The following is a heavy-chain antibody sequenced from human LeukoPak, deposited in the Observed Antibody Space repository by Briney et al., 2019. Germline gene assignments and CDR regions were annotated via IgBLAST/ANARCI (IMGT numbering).Heavy chain of an antibody. CDR1: GFTFSSYS. CDR2: ISSSSSTI. J-gene: IGHJ3*02. CDR3: ACLADTAMVTAFDI. V-gene: IGHV3-48*04. D-gene: IGHD5-18*01. Sequence: GGSLRLSCAASGFTFSSYSINWVRQAPGKGLEWVSYISSSSSTIYYADSVKGRFTISRDNAKNSLYLQMNSLRAEDTAVYYCACLADTAMVTAFDIWGQGTMVTVSS.